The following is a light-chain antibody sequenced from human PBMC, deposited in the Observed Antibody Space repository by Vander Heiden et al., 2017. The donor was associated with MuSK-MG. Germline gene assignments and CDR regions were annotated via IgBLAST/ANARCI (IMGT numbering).Light chain of an antibody. Sequence: QSVLTQPPSVSAVAGQRVAIPCFGSSANIGRNLVSWYQQFPGTAPKLVIYDNNDRSSGIPDRFSGSKSGTSATLDITGLQTGDEADYFCGAWDNNLNAMVFGGGTRLT. CDR3: GAWDNNLNAMV. J-gene: IGLJ2*01. CDR2: DNN. V-gene: IGLV1-51*01. CDR1: SANIGRNL.